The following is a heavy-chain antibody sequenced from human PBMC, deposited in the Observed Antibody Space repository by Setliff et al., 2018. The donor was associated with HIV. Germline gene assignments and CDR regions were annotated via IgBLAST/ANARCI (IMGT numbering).Heavy chain of an antibody. CDR1: GLIFSSYE. CDR3: AAVPWGHSSLIIDH. V-gene: IGHV3-48*03. Sequence: GGSLRLSCAASGLIFSSYEMNWVRQAPGKGLEWISFIGGHGSIIHYADSVKGRFTISRDNTKNSVYLQMHSLRVEDTAVYYCAAVPWGHSSLIIDHWGQGTPVTVSS. D-gene: IGHD3-16*01. J-gene: IGHJ4*02. CDR2: IGGHGSII.